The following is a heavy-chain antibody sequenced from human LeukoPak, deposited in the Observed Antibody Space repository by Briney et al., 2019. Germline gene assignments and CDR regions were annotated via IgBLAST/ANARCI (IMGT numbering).Heavy chain of an antibody. V-gene: IGHV4-30-4*01. D-gene: IGHD1/OR15-1a*01. Sequence: PSQTLSLTCTVSGGSISSGDYYWSWIRQPPGKGLEWIGYIYYSGSTHYNPSLKSRVTISVDTSKNQFSLMLSSVTAADTAVYYCARQLEQPGNYYYGMDVWGQGTTVTVSS. CDR1: GGSISSGDYY. CDR3: ARQLEQPGNYYYGMDV. CDR2: IYYSGST. J-gene: IGHJ6*02.